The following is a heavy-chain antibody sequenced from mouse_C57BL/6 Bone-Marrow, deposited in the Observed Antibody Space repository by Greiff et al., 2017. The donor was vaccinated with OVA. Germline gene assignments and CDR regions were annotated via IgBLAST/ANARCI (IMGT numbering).Heavy chain of an antibody. J-gene: IGHJ3*01. CDR3: TTYYSNYEFAY. CDR2: IRLKSDNYAT. V-gene: IGHV6-3*01. CDR1: GFTFSNYW. Sequence: EVQLQESGGGLVQPGGSMKLSCVASGFTFSNYWMNWVRQSPEKGLEWVAQIRLKSDNYATHYAESVKGRFTISRDDSKSSVYLQMNNLRAEDTGIYYCTTYYSNYEFAYWGQGTLVTVSA. D-gene: IGHD2-5*01.